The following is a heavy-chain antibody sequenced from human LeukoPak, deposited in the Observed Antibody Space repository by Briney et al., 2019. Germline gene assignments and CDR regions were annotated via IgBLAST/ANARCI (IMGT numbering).Heavy chain of an antibody. V-gene: IGHV3-23*01. Sequence: PGGSLRLSCAASGFSFSSYAMSWVRQAPGKGLDWVSAISASGGSTYYADSVKGRFTISRDNSKNTLHLQMNSLRAEDTAIYYCAKVISGSYYGYYYYGMDVWGQGTTVTVSS. J-gene: IGHJ6*02. CDR3: AKVISGSYYGYYYYGMDV. CDR2: ISASGGST. D-gene: IGHD1-26*01. CDR1: GFSFSSYA.